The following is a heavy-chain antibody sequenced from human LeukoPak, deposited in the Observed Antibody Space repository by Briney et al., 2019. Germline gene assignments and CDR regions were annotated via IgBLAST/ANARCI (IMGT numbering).Heavy chain of an antibody. D-gene: IGHD3-16*01. CDR3: ARDRPFGGVLDFDY. Sequence: PGGSLRLSCAASGFTVSSNYMSWVRQAPGKGLEWVSVIYNDGSTYYADSVKGRFTISRDNSKNTLYLHMNSLRAEDTAVYYCARDRPFGGVLDFDYWGQGTLVTVSS. V-gene: IGHV3-66*01. CDR2: IYNDGST. CDR1: GFTVSSNY. J-gene: IGHJ4*02.